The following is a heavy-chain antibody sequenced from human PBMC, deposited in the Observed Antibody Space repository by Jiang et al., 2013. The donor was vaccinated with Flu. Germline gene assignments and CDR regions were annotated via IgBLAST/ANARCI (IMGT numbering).Heavy chain of an antibody. J-gene: IGHJ3*02. CDR3: ARHYQDTEWLGAFDI. CDR2: IYYSGST. CDR1: GGSISSSSYY. Sequence: LLKPSETLSLTCTVSGGSISSSSYYWGWIRQPPGKGLEWIGSIYYSGSTYYNPSLKSRVTISVDTSKNQFSLKLSSVTAADTAVYYCARHYQDTEWLGAFDIWGQGTMVTVSS. D-gene: IGHD3-3*01. V-gene: IGHV4-39*01.